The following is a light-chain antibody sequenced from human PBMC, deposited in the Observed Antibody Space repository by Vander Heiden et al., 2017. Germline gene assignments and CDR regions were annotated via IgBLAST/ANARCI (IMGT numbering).Light chain of an antibody. V-gene: IGKV3-20*01. Sequence: EIVLTQSPGTLSLSPGERATLSCRASQRVSSSYLAWYQQKPGQAPRLLIYGASSRATGIPDRFSGSGSGTDFTLTISRLEPEDCAIYYCQQYGSSPFTFGPGTKVDIK. J-gene: IGKJ3*01. CDR3: QQYGSSPFT. CDR1: QRVSSSY. CDR2: GAS.